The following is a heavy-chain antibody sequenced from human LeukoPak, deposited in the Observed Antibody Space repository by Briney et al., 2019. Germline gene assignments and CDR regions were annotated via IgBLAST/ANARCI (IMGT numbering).Heavy chain of an antibody. D-gene: IGHD2-8*01. Sequence: SETLSLTCTVSGGSISSYYWSWIRQPAGKGLEWIGRIYISGSTNYNPSLKSRVTMSVDTSKNQFSLKLSSVTAADTAVYYCARDSVKCTNGVCYNWFDPWGQGTLVTVSS. CDR1: GGSISSYY. CDR2: IYISGST. CDR3: ARDSVKCTNGVCYNWFDP. J-gene: IGHJ5*02. V-gene: IGHV4-4*07.